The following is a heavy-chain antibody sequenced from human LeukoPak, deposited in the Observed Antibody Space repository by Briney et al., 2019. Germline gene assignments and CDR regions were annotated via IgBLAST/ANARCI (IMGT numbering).Heavy chain of an antibody. J-gene: IGHJ6*02. V-gene: IGHV1-18*01. CDR1: GYTFTSYG. CDR3: ARELTGPRDYYYGMDV. CDR2: ISAYNGNT. Sequence: GASVKVSCKASGYTFTSYGISWVRQAPGQGLEWMGWISAYNGNTNYAQKLQGRVTMTTDTSTSTAYMELRSLRSDDTAVYYCARELTGPRDYYYGMDVWGQGTTVTVSS. D-gene: IGHD1-7*01.